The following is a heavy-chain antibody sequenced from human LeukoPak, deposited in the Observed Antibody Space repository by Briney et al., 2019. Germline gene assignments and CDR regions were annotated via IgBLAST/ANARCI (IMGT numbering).Heavy chain of an antibody. V-gene: IGHV1-2*02. CDR1: GYTFTGYY. Sequence: ASVKVSCKASGYTFTGYYMHWVRQAPGQGLEWMGWINPNSGGTKYAQKFQGRVTMTRDTSISTAYMELSRLRSDDTAVYYCARGPPRTQHNLRYIIDFDYWGQGTLVTVSS. J-gene: IGHJ4*02. D-gene: IGHD1-14*01. CDR3: ARGPPRTQHNLRYIIDFDY. CDR2: INPNSGGT.